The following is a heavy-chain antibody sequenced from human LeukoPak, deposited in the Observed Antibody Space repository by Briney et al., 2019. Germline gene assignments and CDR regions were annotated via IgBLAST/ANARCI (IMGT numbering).Heavy chain of an antibody. Sequence: GGSLRLSCAASGFTFSTSWMHWVRQAPGKGLVWVSIMNGDRRDTRYADSVKGRFTISRDNAKNTLHLQMNSLRADDTAMYYCVKAGQGYMDVWGKGTTVIVSS. D-gene: IGHD1-14*01. J-gene: IGHJ6*03. CDR3: VKAGQGYMDV. CDR2: MNGDRRDT. CDR1: GFTFSTSW. V-gene: IGHV3-74*01.